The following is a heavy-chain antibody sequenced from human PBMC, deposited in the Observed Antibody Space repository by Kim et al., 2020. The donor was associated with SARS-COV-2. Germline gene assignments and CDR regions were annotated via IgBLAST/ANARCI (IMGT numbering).Heavy chain of an antibody. J-gene: IGHJ3*02. V-gene: IGHV3-7*05. CDR2: IKQDGSEK. CDR1: GFTFSSYW. Sequence: GGSLRLSCAASGFTFSSYWMSWVRQAPGKGLEWVANIKQDGSEKYYVDSVKGRFTISRDNAKNSLYLQMNSLRAEDTAVYYCATRDPSGSGYYGAFDIWGQGTIVTVSS. D-gene: IGHD3-22*01. CDR3: ATRDPSGSGYYGAFDI.